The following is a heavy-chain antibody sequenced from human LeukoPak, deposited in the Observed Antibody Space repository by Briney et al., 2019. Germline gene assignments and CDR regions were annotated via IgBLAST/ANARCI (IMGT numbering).Heavy chain of an antibody. V-gene: IGHV4-59*12. J-gene: IGHJ3*02. CDR1: GGTISSYY. CDR2: IYHSGST. CDR3: ARVGRYCSSTSCYLHAFDI. D-gene: IGHD2-2*01. Sequence: SETLSLTCTVSGGTISSYYWSWIRQPPGKGLEWIGYIYHSGSTYYNPSLKSRVTISVDRSKNQFSLKLSSVTAADTAVYYCARVGRYCSSTSCYLHAFDIWGQGTMVTVSS.